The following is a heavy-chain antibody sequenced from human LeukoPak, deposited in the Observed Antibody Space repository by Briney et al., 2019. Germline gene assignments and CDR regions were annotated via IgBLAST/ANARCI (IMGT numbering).Heavy chain of an antibody. Sequence: PSETLSLTCTVSGGSISSSSYYWGWIRQPPGKGLEWIGSIYYSGSTYYNPSLKSRVTISVDTSKNQFSLKLSSVTAADTAVYYCARGAPITIFGVATRKRGGAFDIWGQGTMVTVSS. J-gene: IGHJ3*02. CDR1: GGSISSSSYY. CDR2: IYYSGST. V-gene: IGHV4-39*07. D-gene: IGHD3-3*01. CDR3: ARGAPITIFGVATRKRGGAFDI.